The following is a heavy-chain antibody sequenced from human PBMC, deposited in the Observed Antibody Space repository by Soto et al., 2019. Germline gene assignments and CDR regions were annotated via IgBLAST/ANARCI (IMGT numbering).Heavy chain of an antibody. Sequence: QLQLQESGSGLVKPSQTLSLTCVVSGGSISSGGYSWSWIRQPPGKGLEWIGYIYHSGSTYYNPSLNSRVNIAVDCSKNQFSLKRTFGGAADSALYYCVRVPGPWGQGTLVTVSP. CDR3: VRVPGP. CDR2: IYHSGST. CDR1: GGSISSGGYS. J-gene: IGHJ5*02. V-gene: IGHV4-30-2*01.